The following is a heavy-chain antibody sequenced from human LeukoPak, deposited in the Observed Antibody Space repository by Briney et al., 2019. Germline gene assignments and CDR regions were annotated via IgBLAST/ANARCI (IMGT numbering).Heavy chain of an antibody. CDR1: GFTFSSYA. J-gene: IGHJ3*02. V-gene: IGHV3-64*01. Sequence: GGSLRLSCAASGFTFSSYAMHWVRQAPGKGLEYVSAISSNGGSTYYANSVKGRFTISRDNAKNSLYLQMDDLRAEDTAVYYCARDHHRRLYDSQARDTFDIWGQGTMVTVSS. D-gene: IGHD3-22*01. CDR3: ARDHHRRLYDSQARDTFDI. CDR2: ISSNGGST.